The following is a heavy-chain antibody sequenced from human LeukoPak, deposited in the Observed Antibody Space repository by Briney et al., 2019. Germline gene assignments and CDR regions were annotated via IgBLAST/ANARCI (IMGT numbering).Heavy chain of an antibody. V-gene: IGHV1-18*01. CDR3: AMDTVVTLSLPYYYMDV. D-gene: IGHD4-23*01. Sequence: ASVKVSCKASGYTFTSYGISWVRQAPGQGLEWMGWISAYNGNTNYAQKFQGRVTITTDESTSTAYMELSSLRSEDTAVYYCAMDTVVTLSLPYYYMDVWGKGTTVTVSS. CDR1: GYTFTSYG. J-gene: IGHJ6*03. CDR2: ISAYNGNT.